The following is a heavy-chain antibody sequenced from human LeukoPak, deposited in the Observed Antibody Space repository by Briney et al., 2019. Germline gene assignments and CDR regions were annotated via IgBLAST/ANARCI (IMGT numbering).Heavy chain of an antibody. CDR3: AKNLTGPLDY. V-gene: IGHV3-23*01. D-gene: IGHD7-27*01. Sequence: GGSLRLSCAASGFTFSSYAMSWVRQAPGKGLEWVSAISGSGASTCYADSVKGRFTISRDNSKNTLYLQMNNLRAEDTAVYYCAKNLTGPLDYWGQGTLVTVSS. J-gene: IGHJ4*02. CDR1: GFTFSSYA. CDR2: ISGSGAST.